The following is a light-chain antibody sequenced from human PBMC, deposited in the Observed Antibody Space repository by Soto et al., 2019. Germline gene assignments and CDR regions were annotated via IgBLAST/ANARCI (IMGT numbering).Light chain of an antibody. CDR2: NNN. Sequence: QSVLTQPPSASGTPGQRVTISCFGSSSNIGSNTVNWYQQLPGMAPKLLIYNNNQRPSGVPDRFSGSKSGTSASLAISGLQSEDEADYYCAAWDGSLNGYVFGTGTKLTVL. J-gene: IGLJ1*01. CDR3: AAWDGSLNGYV. CDR1: SSNIGSNT. V-gene: IGLV1-44*01.